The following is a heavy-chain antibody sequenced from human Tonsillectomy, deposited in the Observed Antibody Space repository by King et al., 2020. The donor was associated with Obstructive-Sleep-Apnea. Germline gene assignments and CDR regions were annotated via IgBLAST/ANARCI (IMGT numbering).Heavy chain of an antibody. J-gene: IGHJ4*02. D-gene: IGHD6-13*01. Sequence: QLVQSGGGVVQPGGSLRLSCAASGFSFTYYAMHWVRQAPGKGLEWVTFIGYDGSNKYYADSVKGRFTISRDNSKNTLYLQMNNLRAEETAVYYCAKDKDSIAYWGQGTLVTVSS. CDR2: IGYDGSNK. CDR3: AKDKDSIAY. V-gene: IGHV3-30*02. CDR1: GFSFTYYA.